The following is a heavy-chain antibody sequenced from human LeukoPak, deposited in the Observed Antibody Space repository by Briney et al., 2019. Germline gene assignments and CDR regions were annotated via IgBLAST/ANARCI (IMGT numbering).Heavy chain of an antibody. Sequence: PGGSLRLSCTASGFTFGDYAMSWFRQAPGKGLEWVGFIRSKAYGGTTEYAASVKGRFTISRDDSKSIAYLQMNSLKTEDTAVYYCTRVPVGRALSSSGFDYWGQGTLVTVSS. CDR2: IRSKAYGGTT. CDR1: GFTFGDYA. D-gene: IGHD3-22*01. J-gene: IGHJ4*02. CDR3: TRVPVGRALSSSGFDY. V-gene: IGHV3-49*03.